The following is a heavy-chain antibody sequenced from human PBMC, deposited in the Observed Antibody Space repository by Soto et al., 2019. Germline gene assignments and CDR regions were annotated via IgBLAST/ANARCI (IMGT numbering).Heavy chain of an antibody. CDR2: IWYDGSNK. J-gene: IGHJ3*02. V-gene: IGHV3-33*06. CDR3: AKEALVDTAMDTTGVDAFDI. Sequence: QVQLVESGGGVVQPGRSLRLSCAASGFTFSTYGMHWVRQAPGKGLEWVAVIWYDGSNKDYADSVKGRFTISRDNSKNTVYLQMNSLRAEDAAVYYCAKEALVDTAMDTTGVDAFDIWGQGTMVTVSS. CDR1: GFTFSTYG. D-gene: IGHD5-18*01.